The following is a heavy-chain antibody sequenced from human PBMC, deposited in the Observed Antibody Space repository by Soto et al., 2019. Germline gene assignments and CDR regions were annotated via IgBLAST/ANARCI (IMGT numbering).Heavy chain of an antibody. V-gene: IGHV2-5*02. CDR1: GFSLSTSGVG. CDR2: IYWDDDK. J-gene: IGHJ6*02. CDR3: ARYYDFWSGYYYYYYGMDV. D-gene: IGHD3-3*01. Sequence: QITLKESGPTLVKPTQTLTLTCTFSGFSLSTSGVGVSWIRQPPGKALEWLALIYWDDDKRYSPSLKSRLTITKDTSKNQVVLTMTNMDPVDTATYYCARYYDFWSGYYYYYYGMDVWGQGTTVTVSS.